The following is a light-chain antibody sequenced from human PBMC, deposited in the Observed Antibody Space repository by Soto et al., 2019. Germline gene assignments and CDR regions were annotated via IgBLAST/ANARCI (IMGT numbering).Light chain of an antibody. V-gene: IGKV1-39*01. CDR2: DTS. Sequence: DIQMTQSPSSLSASVGDRVTITCRASQSVSSYLSWYQQKPGKAPKLLIYDTSNLQSGVPSRFSGSVSGTDFTLTISSLQSEDFATYYCQQNSLTPLPFGGGTKVE. CDR3: QQNSLTPLP. CDR1: QSVSSY. J-gene: IGKJ4*01.